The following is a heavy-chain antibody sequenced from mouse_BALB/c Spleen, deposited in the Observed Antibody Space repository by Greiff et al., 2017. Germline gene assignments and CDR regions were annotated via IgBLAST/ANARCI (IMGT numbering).Heavy chain of an antibody. Sequence: QVQLKESGAELAKPGASVKMSCKASGYTFTSYWMHWVKQRPGQGLEWIGYINPSTGYTEYNQKFKDKATLTADKSSSTAYMQLSSLTSEDSAVYYCARRRGNYGAMDYWGQGTSVTVSS. CDR3: ARRRGNYGAMDY. CDR2: INPSTGYT. J-gene: IGHJ4*01. V-gene: IGHV1-7*01. CDR1: GYTFTSYW. D-gene: IGHD2-1*01.